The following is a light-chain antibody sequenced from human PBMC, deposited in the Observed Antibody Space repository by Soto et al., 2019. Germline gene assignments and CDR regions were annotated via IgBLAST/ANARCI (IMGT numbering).Light chain of an antibody. Sequence: EIVLTQSPGTLSLSPGERATLSCRASQSISSSYIAWYQQKPGQAPRLLIYGASSRATGIPDRFRGSGSGTDFTISISTLDPEDFAVYQCQRYGSSFGPGTRVDIK. J-gene: IGKJ3*01. V-gene: IGKV3-20*01. CDR2: GAS. CDR1: QSISSSY. CDR3: QRYGSS.